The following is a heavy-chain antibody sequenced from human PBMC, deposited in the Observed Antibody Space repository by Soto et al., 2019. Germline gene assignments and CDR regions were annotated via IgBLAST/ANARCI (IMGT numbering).Heavy chain of an antibody. D-gene: IGHD2-21*01. J-gene: IGHJ4*02. CDR1: GFTFSSNW. CDR3: VRDGEGF. V-gene: IGHV3-74*01. CDR2: INTDGSET. Sequence: GGSLRLACAASGFTFSSNWMHWVRRVPGRGLLWVSRINTDGSETNYEDSVEGRFTISRDNAKNRLYLQMNSLRREDTTVYYCVRDGEGFRGQGTLVTVSS.